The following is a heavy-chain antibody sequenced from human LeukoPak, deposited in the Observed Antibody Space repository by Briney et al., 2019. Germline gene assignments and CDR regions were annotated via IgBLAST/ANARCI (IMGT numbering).Heavy chain of an antibody. CDR2: IYSGGST. D-gene: IGHD2-2*01. CDR3: ARTIPGRYGMDV. CDR1: GFTVSSNY. J-gene: IGHJ6*02. Sequence: GGSLRLSCAASGFTVSSNYMSWVRQAPGKGLEWVSVIYSGGSTYYADSVKGRFTISRDNSKNTLYLQMNSLRAEDTAVYYCARTIPGRYGMDVWGQGTTVTVSS. V-gene: IGHV3-66*01.